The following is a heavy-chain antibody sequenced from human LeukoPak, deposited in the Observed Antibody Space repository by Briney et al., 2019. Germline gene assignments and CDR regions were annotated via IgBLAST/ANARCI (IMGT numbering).Heavy chain of an antibody. J-gene: IGHJ4*02. CDR1: GFTFSSYA. Sequence: GGSLRLSCVASGFTFSSYAMSWVRQAPGKGLEWVSAISGSGTSKYYADSVKGRFSVSRDTSKNTLYLQMNSLRAEDTAVYYCARDLGLQYYFDYWGQGTLVTVSS. CDR3: ARDLGLQYYFDY. V-gene: IGHV3-23*01. D-gene: IGHD3-16*01. CDR2: ISGSGTSK.